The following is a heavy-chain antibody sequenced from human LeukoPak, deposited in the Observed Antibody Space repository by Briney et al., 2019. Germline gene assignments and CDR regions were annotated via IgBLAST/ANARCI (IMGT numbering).Heavy chain of an antibody. D-gene: IGHD3-22*01. V-gene: IGHV4-59*01. J-gene: IGHJ4*02. CDR3: ARGHDSSGYYYRY. Sequence: SETLSLTCTVSGGSISSYYWSWIRQPPGKGLEWIGYIYYSGSTNYNPSLKSRVTISVDTSKNQFSPKLSSVTAADTAVYYCARGHDSSGYYYRYWGQGTLVTVSS. CDR1: GGSISSYY. CDR2: IYYSGST.